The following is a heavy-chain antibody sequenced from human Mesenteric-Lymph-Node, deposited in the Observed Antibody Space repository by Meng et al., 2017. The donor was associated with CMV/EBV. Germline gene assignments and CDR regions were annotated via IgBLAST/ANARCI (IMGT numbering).Heavy chain of an antibody. J-gene: IGHJ4*02. CDR2: ISGIGGST. Sequence: GESLKISCAASGFTFSSYGMHWVRQAPGKGLEWVSAISGIGGSTYYADSVKGRFTISRDNSKNTLYLQMNSLRAEDTAVYYCAKDDSGYDPEHFDYWGQGTLVTVSS. CDR1: GFTFSSYG. V-gene: IGHV3-23*01. D-gene: IGHD5-12*01. CDR3: AKDDSGYDPEHFDY.